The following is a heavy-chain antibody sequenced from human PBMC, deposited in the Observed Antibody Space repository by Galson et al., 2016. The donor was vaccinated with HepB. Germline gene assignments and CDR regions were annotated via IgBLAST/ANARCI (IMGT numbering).Heavy chain of an antibody. D-gene: IGHD5-12*01. CDR1: GDSVSSNSVA. V-gene: IGHV6-1*01. CDR2: TYHRLKWAT. J-gene: IGHJ3*02. CDR3: VRSNSDYRAFDI. Sequence: CAISGDSVSSNSVAWHWIRQAPSRGLEWLGRTYHRLKWATDHAVSVNGRITIDADTSKNQFSLQLNSVTPEDTAVYYCVRSNSDYRAFDIWGQGTMVTVSS.